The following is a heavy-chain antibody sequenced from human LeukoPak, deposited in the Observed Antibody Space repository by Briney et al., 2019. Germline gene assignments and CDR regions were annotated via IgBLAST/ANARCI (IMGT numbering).Heavy chain of an antibody. Sequence: GGSLRLSCAASGFTFSSYSMNWVRQAPGKGLEWVSSISSSSSYIYYADSVKGRFTISRDNAKNSLYLQMNSLRAEDTAVYYCARDQGIAAAGIDYWGQGTLVTVSS. CDR3: ARDQGIAAAGIDY. CDR2: ISSSSSYI. CDR1: GFTFSSYS. J-gene: IGHJ4*02. V-gene: IGHV3-21*01. D-gene: IGHD6-13*01.